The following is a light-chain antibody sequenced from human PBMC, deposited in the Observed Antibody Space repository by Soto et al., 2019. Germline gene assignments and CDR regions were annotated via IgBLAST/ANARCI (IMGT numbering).Light chain of an antibody. CDR3: QHYSGDRAT. Sequence: DTLLTQSPSTLSASVGDRVTISCRASQSINKWLAWYQHKPGKAPNLLIYEVSTLHSGVPSRFSGSGSGTEFTLTISSLRPDDFATYYCQHYSGDRATFGQGTKVDI. J-gene: IGKJ1*01. CDR1: QSINKW. CDR2: EVS. V-gene: IGKV1-5*03.